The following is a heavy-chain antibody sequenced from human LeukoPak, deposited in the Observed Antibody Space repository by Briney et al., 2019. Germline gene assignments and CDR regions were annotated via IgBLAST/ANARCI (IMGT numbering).Heavy chain of an antibody. CDR3: ARDVGRYYDSSGYKNLRDY. Sequence: GGSLRLSCAASGFTVSSNYMSWVRQAPGKGLEWVSVIYSGGSTYHADSVKGRFTISRDNSKNTLYLQMNSLRAEDTAVYYCARDVGRYYDSSGYKNLRDYWGQGTLVTVSS. D-gene: IGHD3-22*01. J-gene: IGHJ4*02. CDR1: GFTVSSNY. V-gene: IGHV3-53*01. CDR2: IYSGGST.